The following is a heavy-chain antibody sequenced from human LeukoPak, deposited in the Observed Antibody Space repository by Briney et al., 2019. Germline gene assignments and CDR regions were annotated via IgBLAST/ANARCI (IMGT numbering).Heavy chain of an antibody. D-gene: IGHD6-13*01. CDR1: GYTFTGYY. V-gene: IGHV1-2*02. CDR3: ARSGSSWVRREKGPKDY. CDR2: INPISGGT. J-gene: IGHJ4*02. Sequence: ASVKVSCKASGYTFTGYYMHWVRQAPGQGLEWMGWINPISGGTNYAQKYQGRVTMTRDTSISTAYMELSRLRSDDTAVYYCARSGSSWVRREKGPKDYWGQGTLVTVSS.